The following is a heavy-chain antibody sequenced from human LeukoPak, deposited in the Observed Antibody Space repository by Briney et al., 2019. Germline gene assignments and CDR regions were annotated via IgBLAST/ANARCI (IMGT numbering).Heavy chain of an antibody. J-gene: IGHJ4*02. CDR3: ARAYDSSGLGFDY. D-gene: IGHD3-22*01. V-gene: IGHV3-11*01. CDR1: GFTFSDYY. CDR2: ISGSGSII. Sequence: PGGSLRLSCAASGFTFSDYYMQWIRQTPGKGLEWISHISGSGSIIYYADSVKGRFTISRDNAKNSLYLQMNSLRAEDTAVYYCARAYDSSGLGFDYWGQGTLVTVSS.